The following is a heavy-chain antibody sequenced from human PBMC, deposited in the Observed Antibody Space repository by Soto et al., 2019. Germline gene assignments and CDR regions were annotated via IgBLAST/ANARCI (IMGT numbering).Heavy chain of an antibody. CDR3: DFRLGETSVPYSSSSDLDYGMDV. Sequence: PSETLSLTCPVSGGSISSSSYYWGWIRQPPGKGLEWIGSIYYSGSTYYNPSLKSRVTISVDTSKNQFSLKLSSVTAADTAVYYCDFRLGETSVPYSSSSDLDYGMDVWGQGTTVTVSS. D-gene: IGHD6-6*01. J-gene: IGHJ6*02. CDR1: GGSISSSSYY. V-gene: IGHV4-39*01. CDR2: IYYSGST.